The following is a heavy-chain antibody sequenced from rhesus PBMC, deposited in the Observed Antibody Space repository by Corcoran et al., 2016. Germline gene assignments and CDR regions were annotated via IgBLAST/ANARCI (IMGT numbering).Heavy chain of an antibody. CDR1: GFTFSSYW. CDR2: LKIIGGST. D-gene: IGHD1-26*01. CDR3: ANGAFKGNWNYPNFDY. Sequence: EVQLVESGGGLAKPGGSLRLSCAASGFTFSSYWMNWVRQAPGKGLDWVSALKIIGGSTNYAVSVKGRFTISRDNSKNTLSLQMNSLRAEDTAVYYCANGAFKGNWNYPNFDYWGQGVLVTVSS. J-gene: IGHJ4*01. V-gene: IGHV3S25*01.